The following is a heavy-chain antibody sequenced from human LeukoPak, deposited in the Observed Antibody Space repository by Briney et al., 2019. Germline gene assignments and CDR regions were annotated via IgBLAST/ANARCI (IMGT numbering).Heavy chain of an antibody. CDR3: AKDRGGDYGANSFDS. CDR1: GFTFSSYA. D-gene: IGHD4-17*01. Sequence: PGGSLRLSCAASGFTFSSYAMHWVRQAPGKGLEWVAVISYDGSNKYYADSVKGRFTISRDNSKKTLFVQMSSLRVDDTAVYYCAKDRGGDYGANSFDSWGQGTLVTVSS. J-gene: IGHJ5*01. V-gene: IGHV3-30*04. CDR2: ISYDGSNK.